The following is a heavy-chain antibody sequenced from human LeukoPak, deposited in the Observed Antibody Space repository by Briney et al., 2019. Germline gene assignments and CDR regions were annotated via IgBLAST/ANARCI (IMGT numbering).Heavy chain of an antibody. D-gene: IGHD5-12*01. CDR3: AKTQGYSGYDSEFVK. V-gene: IGHV3-23*01. Sequence: GGSLRLSCAASGFTFSSYAMSWVRQAPGKGLEWVSGISGSDGSTYYADSVKGRFNISRDNSKNTLYLQMNGLRAEDTAVYFCAKTQGYSGYDSEFVKWGQGTLVSVSS. J-gene: IGHJ4*02. CDR2: ISGSDGST. CDR1: GFTFSSYA.